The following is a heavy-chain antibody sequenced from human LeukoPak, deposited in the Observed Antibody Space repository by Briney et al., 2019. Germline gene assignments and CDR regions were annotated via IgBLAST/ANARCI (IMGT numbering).Heavy chain of an antibody. CDR3: AGGSGFPQHFDY. CDR1: GGTFSSYA. D-gene: IGHD5-12*01. Sequence: SGKVSCKASGGTFSSYAISWVRQAPGQGLEWMGGIIPIFGTANYAQKFQGRVTITADESTSTAYMELSSLRSEDTAVYYCAGGSGFPQHFDYWGQGTLVTVSS. J-gene: IGHJ4*02. CDR2: IIPIFGTA. V-gene: IGHV1-69*01.